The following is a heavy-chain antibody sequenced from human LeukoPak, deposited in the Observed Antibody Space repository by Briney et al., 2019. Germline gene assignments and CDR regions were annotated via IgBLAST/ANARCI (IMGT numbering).Heavy chain of an antibody. D-gene: IGHD3-3*01. CDR1: GYTFTSYG. CDR3: ARESYDFWSGYRYYFDC. Sequence: ASVKVSCKASGYTFTSYGISWVRQAPGQGLEWMGWISAYNGNTNYAQKLQGRVTMTTDTSTSTAYMELRSLRSDDTAVYYCARESYDFWSGYRYYFDCWGQGTLVTVSS. J-gene: IGHJ4*02. CDR2: ISAYNGNT. V-gene: IGHV1-18*01.